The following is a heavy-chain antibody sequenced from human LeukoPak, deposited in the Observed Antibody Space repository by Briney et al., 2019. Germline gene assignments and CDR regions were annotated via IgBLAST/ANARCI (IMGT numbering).Heavy chain of an antibody. CDR2: INPNSGGT. CDR3: ARDILKATVTTLAY. J-gene: IGHJ4*02. CDR1: GYTFTGHY. Sequence: ASVKVSCKASGYTFTGHYMHWVRQAPGQGLDWMGWINPNSGGTNYAQKFQGRVTMTRDTSISTAYMELSRLRSDDTAVYYCARDILKATVTTLAYWGQGTLVTVSS. D-gene: IGHD4-17*01. V-gene: IGHV1-2*02.